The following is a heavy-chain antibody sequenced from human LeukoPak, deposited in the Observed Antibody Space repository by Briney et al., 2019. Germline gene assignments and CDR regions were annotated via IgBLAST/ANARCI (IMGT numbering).Heavy chain of an antibody. V-gene: IGHV3-11*06. J-gene: IGHJ4*02. Sequence: KPGGSLRLSCAASGFTFSDYYMSWIRQAPGKGLEWVSYISSSSSYTNYADFVKGRFTISRDNAKNSLYLQMNSLRAEDTAVYYCARDLSGSYSFDYWGQGTLVTVSS. CDR3: ARDLSGSYSFDY. D-gene: IGHD1-26*01. CDR1: GFTFSDYY. CDR2: ISSSSSYT.